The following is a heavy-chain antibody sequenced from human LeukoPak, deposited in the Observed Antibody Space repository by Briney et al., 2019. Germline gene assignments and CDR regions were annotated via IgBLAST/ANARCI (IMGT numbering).Heavy chain of an antibody. Sequence: KTSETLSLTCTVSGSSISGSGYYWVWIRQPPGKGLEWIGSIYYSGSTYYNPSLKSRVTISVDTSKNQFSLKLSSVTAADTAVYYCARLVRLSSGWYYYFDYWGQGTLVTVSS. J-gene: IGHJ4*02. CDR3: ARLVRLSSGWYYYFDY. D-gene: IGHD6-19*01. CDR2: IYYSGST. V-gene: IGHV4-39*01. CDR1: GSSISGSGYY.